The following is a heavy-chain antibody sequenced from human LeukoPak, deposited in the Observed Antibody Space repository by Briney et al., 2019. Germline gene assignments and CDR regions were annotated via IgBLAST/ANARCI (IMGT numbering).Heavy chain of an antibody. CDR1: GFTFSSYG. CDR3: VRSYGSGSF. V-gene: IGHV3-33*01. Sequence: GRSLRLSCAASGFTFSSYGMHWVRQTPGKGLEWVAVIWYDGSNKYYADSVKGRFTISRDNSKNTLYLQMNSLRAEDTAVYYCVRSYGSGSFWGQGTLVTVSS. CDR2: IWYDGSNK. D-gene: IGHD3-10*01. J-gene: IGHJ4*02.